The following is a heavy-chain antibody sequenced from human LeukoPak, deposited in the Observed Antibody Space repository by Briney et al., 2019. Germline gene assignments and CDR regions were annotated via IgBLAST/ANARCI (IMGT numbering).Heavy chain of an antibody. Sequence: SVKVSCKASGGTFSSYAISWVRQAPGQGLEWMGGIIPIFGTANYAQKFQGRVTITADESTSTAYMELSSLRSEDTAVYYCARGVPGGATIHYYYGMDVWGKGTTATVSS. V-gene: IGHV1-69*01. D-gene: IGHD5-12*01. CDR3: ARGVPGGATIHYYYGMDV. CDR2: IIPIFGTA. J-gene: IGHJ6*04. CDR1: GGTFSSYA.